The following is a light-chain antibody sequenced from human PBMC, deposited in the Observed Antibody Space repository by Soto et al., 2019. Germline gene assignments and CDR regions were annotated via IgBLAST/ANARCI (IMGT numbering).Light chain of an antibody. V-gene: IGLV2-14*01. Sequence: QSALTQPASVSGSPGQSITISCTGTSSDIGDYDYVSWYQQRPGRAPKLMIYEVRYRPSGVSNRFSGSKSGNTASLTISGLQAEDEDDYYCCSYTVTSNHYFFGSGTKVTVL. CDR2: EVR. CDR3: CSYTVTSNHYF. J-gene: IGLJ1*01. CDR1: SSDIGDYDY.